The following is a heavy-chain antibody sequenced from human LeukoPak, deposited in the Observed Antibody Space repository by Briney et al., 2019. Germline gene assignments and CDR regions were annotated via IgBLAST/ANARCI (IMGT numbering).Heavy chain of an antibody. J-gene: IGHJ5*02. V-gene: IGHV1-18*01. CDR3: ARRPIRFLDWFWFDP. Sequence: ASVKVSCKASGYTFTSYGISWVRQAPGQGLEWMGWISAYNGNTNYAQKLQGRVTMTTDTSTSTAYMELRSLRSDDTAVYYCARRPIRFLDWFWFDPWGQGTLVTVSS. CDR2: ISAYNGNT. D-gene: IGHD3-3*01. CDR1: GYTFTSYG.